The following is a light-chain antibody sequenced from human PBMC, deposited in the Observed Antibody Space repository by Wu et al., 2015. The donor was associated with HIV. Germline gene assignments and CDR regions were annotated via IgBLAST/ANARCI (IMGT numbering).Light chain of an antibody. CDR1: QTINSDF. CDR2: GSS. J-gene: IGKJ1*01. CDR3: QQYGTSPRT. Sequence: EIVLTQSPGTLSLSPGERATLSCRASQTINSDFLAWYQQKPGQAPRLLIYGSSTRTTGIPDRFSGSGSGTDFTLTISRLEPEDLQLYYCQQYGTSPRTFGPGTKVEIK. V-gene: IGKV3-20*01.